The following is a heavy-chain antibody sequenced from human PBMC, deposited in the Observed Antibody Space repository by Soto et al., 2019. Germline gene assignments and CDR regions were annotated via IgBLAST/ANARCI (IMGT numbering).Heavy chain of an antibody. CDR2: ISGSGGST. CDR3: ARVRTVGMSGSPGDS. J-gene: IGHJ4*02. Sequence: PGGSLRLSCAASGFTFSSYAMSWVRQAPGKGLEWVSAISGSGGSTYYADSVKGRFTISRDNSKNTLYLQMNSLTAADTAVFYCARVRTVGMSGSPGDSWGQGTLVTVSS. CDR1: GFTFSSYA. V-gene: IGHV3-23*01. D-gene: IGHD3-10*01.